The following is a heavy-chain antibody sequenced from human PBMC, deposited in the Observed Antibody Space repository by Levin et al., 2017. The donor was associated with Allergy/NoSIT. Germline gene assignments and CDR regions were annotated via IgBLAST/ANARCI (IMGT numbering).Heavy chain of an antibody. CDR1: GFTFSSYA. CDR2: ISYDGSNK. CDR3: ARRGTELYYYGMDV. Sequence: GGSLRLSCAASGFTFSSYAMHWVRQAPGKGLEWVAVISYDGSNKYYADSVKGRFTISRDNSKNTLYLQMNSLRAEDTAVYYCARRGTELYYYGMDVWGQGTTVTVSS. D-gene: IGHD1-14*01. J-gene: IGHJ6*02. V-gene: IGHV3-30-3*01.